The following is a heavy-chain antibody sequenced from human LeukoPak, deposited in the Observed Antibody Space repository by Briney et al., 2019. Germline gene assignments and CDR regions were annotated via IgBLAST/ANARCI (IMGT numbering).Heavy chain of an antibody. CDR3: AKTPSDYGDSYYYGMDV. D-gene: IGHD4-17*01. J-gene: IGHJ6*02. Sequence: GGSLRLSCAASGFTFSSYAMHWVRQAPGKGLEWVSAISGSGGSTYYADSVKGRCTISRDNSKNTLYLQMNSLRAEDTAVYYCAKTPSDYGDSYYYGMDVWGQGTTVTVSS. CDR2: ISGSGGST. CDR1: GFTFSSYA. V-gene: IGHV3-23*01.